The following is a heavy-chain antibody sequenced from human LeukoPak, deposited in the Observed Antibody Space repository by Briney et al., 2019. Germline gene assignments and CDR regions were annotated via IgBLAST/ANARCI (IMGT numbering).Heavy chain of an antibody. D-gene: IGHD3-10*01. CDR1: GFTFSTFW. Sequence: GGSLRLYCAASGFTFSTFWMHWVRQPPGKGPVWVSRIEADGTSTSYADSVKGRFTSSRDNAKDTLYLKMNSLRAEDTAVYYCARGFGSGSLLPFDYWGQGTLVTVSS. CDR3: ARGFGSGSLLPFDY. CDR2: IEADGTST. V-gene: IGHV3-74*01. J-gene: IGHJ4*02.